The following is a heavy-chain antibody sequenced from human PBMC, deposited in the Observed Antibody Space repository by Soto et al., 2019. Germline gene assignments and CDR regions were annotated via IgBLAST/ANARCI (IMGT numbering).Heavy chain of an antibody. CDR2: ISGSGGST. V-gene: IGHV3-23*01. Sequence: GGSLRLSCAASGFTFSSYAMSWVRQAPGKGLEWVSAISGSGGSTYYADSVKGRFTISRDNSKNTLYLQMNSLRAEDTAVYYCAKAGYSYGDAYYFDYWGQGTLVTVSS. D-gene: IGHD5-18*01. CDR1: GFTFSSYA. CDR3: AKAGYSYGDAYYFDY. J-gene: IGHJ4*02.